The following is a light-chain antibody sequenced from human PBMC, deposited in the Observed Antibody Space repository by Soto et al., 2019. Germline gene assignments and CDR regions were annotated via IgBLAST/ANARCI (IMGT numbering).Light chain of an antibody. CDR1: QGVGSN. V-gene: IGKV3-20*01. CDR3: QQYGASPWT. Sequence: EIVLTQSPGTLSVSPGESAMLSCRASQGVGSNLAWYQQKPGQAPRLLIYDTSTRATGIPDRFSGSGSGTDFTLTISRLEPEDFAVYHCQQYGASPWTFGQGTKVDIK. J-gene: IGKJ1*01. CDR2: DTS.